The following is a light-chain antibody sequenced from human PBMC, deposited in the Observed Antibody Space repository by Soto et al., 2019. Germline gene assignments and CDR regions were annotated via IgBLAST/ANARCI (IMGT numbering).Light chain of an antibody. CDR1: QTVSYN. J-gene: IGKJ5*01. CDR3: QQYNNWPIT. V-gene: IGKV3-15*01. Sequence: EIVMTQSPATLSVSPGETATLSCRASQTVSYNLAWYQQKPGQAPRLLIYGASTRATGIPARFSGSGSGTEFTLSISSLQSEDFAVYYCQQYNNWPITFGQGTRLEIK. CDR2: GAS.